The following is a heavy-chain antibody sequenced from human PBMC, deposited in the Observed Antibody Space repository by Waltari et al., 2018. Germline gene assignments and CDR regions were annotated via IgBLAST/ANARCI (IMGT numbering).Heavy chain of an antibody. D-gene: IGHD3-3*01. CDR1: GYSISSGYY. J-gene: IGHJ3*02. V-gene: IGHV4-38-2*02. CDR3: ARGAYYDFWSGYLDAFDI. Sequence: QVQLQESGPGLVKPSETLSLTCTVSGYSISSGYYWGWIRQPPGKGRGWIGSIYHSGSTYSNPSLNGRVTISVDTSKIQFSLKLSSVTAADTAVYYCARGAYYDFWSGYLDAFDIWGQGTMVTVSS. CDR2: IYHSGST.